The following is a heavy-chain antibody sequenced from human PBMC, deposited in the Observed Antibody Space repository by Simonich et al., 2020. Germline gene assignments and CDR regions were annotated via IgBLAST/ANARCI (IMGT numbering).Heavy chain of an antibody. CDR3: ARHAGFAFDI. D-gene: IGHD6-13*01. J-gene: IGHJ3*02. CDR2: IYYRGST. CDR1: GGSISSSSYY. V-gene: IGHV4-39*01. Sequence: QLQLQESGPGLVKPSETLSLTCTVSGGSISSSSYYWGWIRQPPGKGREWIGSIYYRGSTCYNPSLKSRVAISGDTSKNQFSLRLSSVTAADTAVYYCARHAGFAFDIWGQGTMVTVSS.